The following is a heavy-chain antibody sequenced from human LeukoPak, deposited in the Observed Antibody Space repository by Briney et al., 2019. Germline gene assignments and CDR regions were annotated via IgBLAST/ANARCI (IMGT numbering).Heavy chain of an antibody. CDR3: ARGWIYYDTSGYYYDC. CDR1: GGSISSYY. D-gene: IGHD3-22*01. V-gene: IGHV4-59*01. Sequence: SETLSLTCTVSGGSISSYYWSWIRPPPGKGLEWIGYIYYSGSTNYNPSLKSRVTISVDTSKKQFSLKLSSVTAADTAVYYCARGWIYYDTSGYYYDCWGQGTLVTVSS. CDR2: IYYSGST. J-gene: IGHJ4*02.